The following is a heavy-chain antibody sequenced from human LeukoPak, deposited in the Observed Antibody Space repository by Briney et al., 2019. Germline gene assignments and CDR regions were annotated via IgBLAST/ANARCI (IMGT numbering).Heavy chain of an antibody. CDR2: IYYSGST. D-gene: IGHD3-10*01. J-gene: IGHJ4*02. V-gene: IGHV4-59*08. CDR1: GGSISSYY. CDR3: ARHPGFGELLGYFDY. Sequence: SETLSLTCTVSGGSISSYYWSWIRQPPGMGLEWIGYIYYSGSTNYNPSLKSRVTISVDTSKNQFSLKLSSVTAADTAVYYCARHPGFGELLGYFDYWGQGTLVTVSS.